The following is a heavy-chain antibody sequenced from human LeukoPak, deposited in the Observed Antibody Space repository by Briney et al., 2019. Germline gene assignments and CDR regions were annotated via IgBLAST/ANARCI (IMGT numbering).Heavy chain of an antibody. Sequence: GGSLRLSCAASGFTFSSYWMTWARRAPGKGLEWVANIKQDGSEKLYADSVKGRFTISRDNAKNSLYLQMNSLRAEDTAVYYCARGSPDYWGQGTQVTVSS. V-gene: IGHV3-7*01. CDR2: IKQDGSEK. CDR3: ARGSPDY. J-gene: IGHJ4*02. CDR1: GFTFSSYW. D-gene: IGHD3-10*01.